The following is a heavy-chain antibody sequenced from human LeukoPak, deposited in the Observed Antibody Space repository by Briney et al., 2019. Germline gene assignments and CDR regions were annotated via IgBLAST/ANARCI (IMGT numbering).Heavy chain of an antibody. D-gene: IGHD6-13*01. V-gene: IGHV3-74*01. CDR1: GFTFSTYW. J-gene: IGHJ4*02. CDR2: SR. Sequence: GGSLRLSSAASGFTFSTYWMHWVRQAPGKGLVWVSRSRNYADSVKGRFTISRDNAKNTLYLQMNSLRAEDTAAYYCASASSHRIAAGGDYWGQGTLVTVSS. CDR3: ASASSHRIAAGGDY.